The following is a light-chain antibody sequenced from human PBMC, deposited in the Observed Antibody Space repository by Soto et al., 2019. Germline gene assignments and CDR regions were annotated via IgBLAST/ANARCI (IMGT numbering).Light chain of an antibody. CDR1: QSISSW. CDR3: QLYNSYSYT. V-gene: IGKV1-5*03. Sequence: DIQMTQSPSTLSASVVDRVTITCRASQSISSWLAWYQQKPGKAPKLLIYKASNLESGVPSRFSGSGSGTEFTLTISSLQPDDFATYYCQLYNSYSYTFGQGTKLEIK. CDR2: KAS. J-gene: IGKJ2*01.